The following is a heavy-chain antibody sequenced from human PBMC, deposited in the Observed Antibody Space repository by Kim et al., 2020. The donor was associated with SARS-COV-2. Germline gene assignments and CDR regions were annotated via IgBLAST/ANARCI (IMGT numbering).Heavy chain of an antibody. CDR3: ARDRGPRGDFWSGYYSRPYYYGMDV. Sequence: GGSLRLSCAASGFTFSDYYMSWIRQAPGKGLEWVSYISSSSSYTNYADSVKGRFTISRDNAKNSLYLQMNSLRAEDTAVYYCARDRGPRGDFWSGYYSRPYYYGMDVWGQGTTVTVSS. J-gene: IGHJ6*02. V-gene: IGHV3-11*05. D-gene: IGHD3-3*01. CDR2: ISSSSSYT. CDR1: GFTFSDYY.